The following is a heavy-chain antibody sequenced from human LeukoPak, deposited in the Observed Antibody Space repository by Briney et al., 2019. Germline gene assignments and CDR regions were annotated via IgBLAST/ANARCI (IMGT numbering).Heavy chain of an antibody. V-gene: IGHV4-59*01. D-gene: IGHD2-15*01. Sequence: SETLSLTCTVSGGSISSYYWSWIRQPPGKGLEWIGYIYYSGSTNYNPSLKSRVTISVDTSKYQFSLKLSSVTAADTAVYYCARVPVVVAATYYYYYGMDVWGQGTTVTVSS. J-gene: IGHJ6*02. CDR1: GGSISSYY. CDR3: ARVPVVVAATYYYYYGMDV. CDR2: IYYSGST.